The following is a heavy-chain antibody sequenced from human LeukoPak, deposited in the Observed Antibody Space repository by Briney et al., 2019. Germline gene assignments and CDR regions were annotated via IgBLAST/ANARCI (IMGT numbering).Heavy chain of an antibody. CDR2: ISGSGGST. CDR1: GFTFSSYA. Sequence: GGSLRLSCAASGFTFSSYAMSWVRQAPGKGLEWVSAISGSGGSTYYADSVKGRFTISRDNSKNTLYLQMNSLRAEDTAVYYCAKDPALVEINNWFDPWGQGTLVTVSS. J-gene: IGHJ5*02. V-gene: IGHV3-23*01. D-gene: IGHD5-24*01. CDR3: AKDPALVEINNWFDP.